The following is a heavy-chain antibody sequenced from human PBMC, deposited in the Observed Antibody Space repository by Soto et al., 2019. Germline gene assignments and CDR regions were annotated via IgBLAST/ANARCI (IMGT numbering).Heavy chain of an antibody. CDR2: INAGNGNT. D-gene: IGHD4-4*01. CDR1: GYTFTSYA. V-gene: IGHV1-3*01. Sequence: ASVKVSCKASGYTFTSYAMHWVRQAPGQRLEWMGWINAGNGNTKYSQKFQGRVTITRDTSASTAYMELSSLRSEDTAVYYCARVGSTVTTGFDYWGQGTLVTVSS. J-gene: IGHJ4*02. CDR3: ARVGSTVTTGFDY.